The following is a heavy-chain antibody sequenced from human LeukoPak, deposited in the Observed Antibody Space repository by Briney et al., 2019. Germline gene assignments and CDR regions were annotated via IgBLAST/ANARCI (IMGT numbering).Heavy chain of an antibody. J-gene: IGHJ5*02. V-gene: IGHV4-34*01. D-gene: IGHD3-16*02. CDR2: INHTGGT. CDR1: GGSFSGYY. Sequence: SETLSLTCAVYGGSFSGYYWSWIRQPPGKGLEWIGEINHTGGTNYNPSLKSRVTISVDTSKNQFSLKLSSVTAADTAVYYCARGRQYDYVWGSYRSRNWFDPWGQGTLVTVSS. CDR3: ARGRQYDYVWGSYRSRNWFDP.